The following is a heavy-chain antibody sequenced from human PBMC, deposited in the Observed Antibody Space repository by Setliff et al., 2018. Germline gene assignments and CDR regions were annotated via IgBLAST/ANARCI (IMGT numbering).Heavy chain of an antibody. D-gene: IGHD2-2*01. V-gene: IGHV4-39*07. CDR3: ARGRMRGGCSGPSCTYDPFDI. CDR2: IYHSGSS. J-gene: IGHJ3*02. Sequence: SDTLSLTCTVSGGSISSMSYYWGWIRQPPGKGLEWIGSIYHSGSSYYNSSLRSRVTISVDTSKNQFSLILRSVTAADTAVYYCARGRMRGGCSGPSCTYDPFDIWGQGTPVTVSS. CDR1: GGSISSMSYY.